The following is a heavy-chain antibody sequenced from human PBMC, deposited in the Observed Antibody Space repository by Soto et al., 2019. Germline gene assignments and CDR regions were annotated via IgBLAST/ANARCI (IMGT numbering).Heavy chain of an antibody. Sequence: PSETLSLTCAVSGGSISSGGSSWSWIRQPPGKGLEWIGYMYHSGSTYYNPSLKSRVTISVDTSKNQFSLKLSSVTAADTAVYYCARQSAVAGNWFDPWGQGTLVTVSS. J-gene: IGHJ5*02. CDR2: MYHSGST. D-gene: IGHD6-19*01. V-gene: IGHV4-30-2*03. CDR1: GGSISSGGSS. CDR3: ARQSAVAGNWFDP.